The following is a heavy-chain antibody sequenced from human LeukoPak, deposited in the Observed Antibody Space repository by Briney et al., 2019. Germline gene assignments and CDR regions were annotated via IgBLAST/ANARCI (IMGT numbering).Heavy chain of an antibody. CDR3: ARAGRKTYGSGTEGDYYFDY. D-gene: IGHD3-10*01. V-gene: IGHV3-30*04. J-gene: IGHJ4*02. CDR2: LSYDGSTK. CDR1: GFTFSTYA. Sequence: PGRSLRLSCAASGFTFSTYAMHWVRQAPGKGLEWVAILSYDGSTKFYADSVKGRFTISRDNSKNTLYLQMNSLRAEDTAVYNCARAGRKTYGSGTEGDYYFDYWGQGTLVTVSS.